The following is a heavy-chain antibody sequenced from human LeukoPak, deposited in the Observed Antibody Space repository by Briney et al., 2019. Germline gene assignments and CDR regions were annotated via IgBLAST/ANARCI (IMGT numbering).Heavy chain of an antibody. V-gene: IGHV1-2*02. Sequence: ASVMVSCKASGYAFTGYYMYWVRQAPGQGLKWMGWINPNSGDTNYAQMFQGRVTMTRDTSISTAYMELSRLTSDDTAVYYCARATGWLPFDYWGQGTLVTVSS. CDR3: ARATGWLPFDY. CDR2: INPNSGDT. D-gene: IGHD1-1*01. CDR1: GYAFTGYY. J-gene: IGHJ4*02.